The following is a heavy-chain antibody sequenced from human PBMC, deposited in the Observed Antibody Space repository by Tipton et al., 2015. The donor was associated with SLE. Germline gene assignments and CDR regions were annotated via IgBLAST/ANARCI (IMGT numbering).Heavy chain of an antibody. CDR3: ARGGGCSSTSCYRGHQRYYYRYMYV. V-gene: IGHV4-59*12. CDR1: GGSISNYY. D-gene: IGHD2-2*01. CDR2: IYYSGST. Sequence: TLSLTCSVSGGSISNYYWSWIRQPPGKGLEWIGYIYYSGSTNYNPSLKSRVTISVDTSKNQFSLKMSSVTAADTAVYYCARGGGCSSTSCYRGHQRYYYRYMYVWGKGTTVTVSS. J-gene: IGHJ6*03.